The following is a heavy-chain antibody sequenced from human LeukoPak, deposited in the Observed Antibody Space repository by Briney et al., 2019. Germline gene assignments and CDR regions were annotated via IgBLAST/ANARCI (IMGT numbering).Heavy chain of an antibody. D-gene: IGHD6-6*01. CDR3: ARRIAAHWFDP. V-gene: IGHV4-30-2*01. Sequence: SETLSLTCTVSGGSISSGGYYWSWIRQPPGKGLEWIGYIYHSGSTYYNPSLKSRVTISVDRSKNQFSLKLSSVTAADTAVYYCARRIAAHWFDPWGQGTLVTVSS. CDR2: IYHSGST. CDR1: GGSISSGGYY. J-gene: IGHJ5*02.